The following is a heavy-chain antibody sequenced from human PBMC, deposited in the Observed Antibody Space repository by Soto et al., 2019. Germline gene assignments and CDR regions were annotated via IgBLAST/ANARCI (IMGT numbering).Heavy chain of an antibody. J-gene: IGHJ4*02. CDR2: IWPDGSKE. Sequence: GGSLRLSCAASGFTFSSYGIHWVRQAPGKGLEWVAVIWPDGSKEYYGDSVKGRFTISRDNSKNMLYLQMDSLRVDDTAVYYCARHNNAYDWYCWGQGTLVTVSS. V-gene: IGHV3-33*01. CDR3: ARHNNAYDWYC. CDR1: GFTFSSYG. D-gene: IGHD5-12*01.